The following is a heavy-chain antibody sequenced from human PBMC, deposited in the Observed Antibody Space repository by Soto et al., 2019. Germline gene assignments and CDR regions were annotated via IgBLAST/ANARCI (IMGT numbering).Heavy chain of an antibody. CDR2: FDPEDGET. CDR1: GYTLTELS. CDR3: ATGYYGSGTSYPADYYYGMDV. Sequence: ASVKVSCKVSGYTLTELSMHWVRQAPGKGLEWMGGFDPEDGETIYAQKFQGRVTMTEDTSTDTAYMELSSLRSEDTAVYYCATGYYGSGTSYPADYYYGMDVWGQGTTVTVSS. D-gene: IGHD3-10*01. V-gene: IGHV1-24*01. J-gene: IGHJ6*02.